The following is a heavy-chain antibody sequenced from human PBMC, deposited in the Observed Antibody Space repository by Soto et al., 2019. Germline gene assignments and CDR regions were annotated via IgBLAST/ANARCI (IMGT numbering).Heavy chain of an antibody. CDR3: AREGATRRPSRPAIGWLES. V-gene: IGHV1-2*02. CDR1: GYTFSGYH. D-gene: IGHD2-2*02. J-gene: IGHJ5*01. CDR2: INVYNGET. Sequence: ASVKVSCKASGYTFSGYHMHWVRQAPGQGLEWMGWINVYNGETNIAQKFQGRVAMTRDTSITAAYVELSRLRFDDTAVYFCAREGATRRPSRPAIGWLESWGQGTLVTVSS.